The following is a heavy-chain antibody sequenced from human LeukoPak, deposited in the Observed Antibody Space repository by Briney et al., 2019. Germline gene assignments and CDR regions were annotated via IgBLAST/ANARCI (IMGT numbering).Heavy chain of an antibody. CDR1: NYTFTSYG. CDR2: INAYNGDT. D-gene: IGHD7-27*01. CDR3: ASQTSRTGAFDAFDI. V-gene: IGHV1-18*01. Sequence: ASVKVSCKASNYTFTSYGISWVRQAPGQGLEWMAWINAYNGDTNYAQKFQGRVTLTTDTSTSTAYMELRSLRSDDTAVYYCASQTSRTGAFDAFDIWGQGTMVTVSS. J-gene: IGHJ3*02.